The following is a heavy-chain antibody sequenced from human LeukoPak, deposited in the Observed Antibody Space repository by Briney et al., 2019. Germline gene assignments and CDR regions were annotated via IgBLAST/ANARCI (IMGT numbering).Heavy chain of an antibody. CDR2: INAGNGNT. J-gene: IGHJ4*02. V-gene: IGHV1-3*01. CDR1: GYTFTSYA. D-gene: IGHD3-10*01. Sequence: ASVKVSCKASGYTFTSYAMHWVRQAPGQRLEWMGWINAGNGNTKYSQKFQGRVTITRDTSARTAYMELSSLRSEDTAVYYCARSITMVRAVNTHFDYWGQGTLVTVSS. CDR3: ARSITMVRAVNTHFDY.